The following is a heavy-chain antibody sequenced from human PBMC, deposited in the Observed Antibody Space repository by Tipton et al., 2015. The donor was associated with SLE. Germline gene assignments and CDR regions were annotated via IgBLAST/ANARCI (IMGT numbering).Heavy chain of an antibody. Sequence: GSLRLSCAASGFAFSGSWMSWVRQAPGKGLEWVANIKKDGNEKHYVDSVKGRFTISRDNAKNSLYLQMNSLRVEDTALYYCARPRSAYFDYWGQGTLVTVSS. CDR3: ARPRSAYFDY. CDR1: GFAFSGSW. CDR2: IKKDGNEK. J-gene: IGHJ4*02. V-gene: IGHV3-7*01. D-gene: IGHD3-3*01.